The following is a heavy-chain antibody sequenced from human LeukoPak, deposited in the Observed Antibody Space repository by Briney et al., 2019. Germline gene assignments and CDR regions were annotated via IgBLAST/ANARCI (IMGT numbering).Heavy chain of an antibody. J-gene: IGHJ4*02. CDR2: IIPIFGTA. V-gene: IGHV1-69*05. Sequence: ASVKVSCKASGGTFSSYAISWVRQAPGQGLEWMGGIIPIFGTANYAQKFQGRVTITTDESTSTAYMELSSLRSEDTAVYYCARGFWSGYITIDYWGQGTLVTVSS. D-gene: IGHD3-3*01. CDR1: GGTFSSYA. CDR3: ARGFWSGYITIDY.